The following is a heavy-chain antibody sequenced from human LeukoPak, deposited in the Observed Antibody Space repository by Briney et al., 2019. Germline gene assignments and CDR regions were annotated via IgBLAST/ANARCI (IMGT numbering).Heavy chain of an antibody. V-gene: IGHV4-61*02. CDR1: GGSISSGSYY. CDR3: ARVASGGSFDWFDY. CDR2: IYTSGST. Sequence: SETLSLTCTVSGGSISSGSYYWSWIRQPAGKGLEWIGRIYTSGSTNYNPSLKSRVTISVDTSKNQFSPKLSSVTAADTAVYYCARVASGGSFDWFDYWGQGTLVTVSS. D-gene: IGHD3-9*01. J-gene: IGHJ4*02.